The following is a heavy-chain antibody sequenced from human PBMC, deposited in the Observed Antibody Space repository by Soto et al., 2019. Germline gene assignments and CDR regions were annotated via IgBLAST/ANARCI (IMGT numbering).Heavy chain of an antibody. CDR3: ARVGPYCGGDCYSPPP. CDR1: GGSISSYY. V-gene: IGHV4-59*08. J-gene: IGHJ5*02. D-gene: IGHD2-21*02. Sequence: LSLTCTVSGGSISSYYWSWIRQPPGKGLEWIGYIYYSGSTYYNPSLKSRVTISVDASENHFSLKLSSVTAADTAVYYCARVGPYCGGDCYSPPPWGQGTLVTVSS. CDR2: IYYSGST.